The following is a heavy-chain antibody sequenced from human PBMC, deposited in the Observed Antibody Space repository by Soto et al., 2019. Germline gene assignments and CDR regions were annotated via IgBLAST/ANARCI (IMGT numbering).Heavy chain of an antibody. V-gene: IGHV3-23*01. D-gene: IGHD6-19*01. Sequence: EVQLLESGGGLVQPGGSLRLSCAAPGFTFSNYAMNWVRQAPGKGLEWVSVISGSGGSTYYADSVKGRFTISRDNSKNTLYRQRNRVRGEDAAVYDCARRSSGWYFDYWGQGTLVTVSS. CDR2: ISGSGGST. J-gene: IGHJ4*02. CDR1: GFTFSNYA. CDR3: ARRSSGWYFDY.